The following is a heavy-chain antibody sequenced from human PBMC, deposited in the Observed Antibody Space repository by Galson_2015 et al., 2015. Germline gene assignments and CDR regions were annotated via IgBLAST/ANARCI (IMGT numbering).Heavy chain of an antibody. CDR1: GFTFSSYS. D-gene: IGHD6-13*01. CDR3: ARDKLADLYYYYYYGMDV. J-gene: IGHJ6*02. V-gene: IGHV3-21*01. CDR2: ISSSSSYI. Sequence: SLRLSCAASGFTFSSYSMNWVRQAPGKGLEWVSSISSSSSYIYYADSVKGRFTISRDNAKNSLYLQMNSLRAEDTAVYYCARDKLADLYYYYYYGMDVWGQGTTVTVSS.